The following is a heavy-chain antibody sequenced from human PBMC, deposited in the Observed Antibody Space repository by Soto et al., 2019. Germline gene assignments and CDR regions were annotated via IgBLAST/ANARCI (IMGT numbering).Heavy chain of an antibody. CDR3: ARDRGIFGVGDYHYYMDV. CDR2: ITSSSTYI. D-gene: IGHD3-3*01. V-gene: IGHV3-21*01. J-gene: IGHJ6*03. CDR1: GFNFSTYS. Sequence: EVQLVESGGGLVKPGGSLRLSCAASGFNFSTYSMNWVRQAPGKGLEWVSSITSSSTYIYYSDSVKGRFTISRDNAKNSLYLQMNSLRAEDTAVYYCARDRGIFGVGDYHYYMDVWGKGTTVTVSS.